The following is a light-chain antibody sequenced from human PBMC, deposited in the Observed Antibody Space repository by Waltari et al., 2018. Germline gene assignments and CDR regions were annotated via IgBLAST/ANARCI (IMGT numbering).Light chain of an antibody. CDR2: EDK. Sequence: SFELTQPPSVSVSPGQTARTTCFGAPLPKKSPSWYQQKSGQAPVVVIYEDKKRPSGIPERVSGSSSGTTTTLTISGAQVDDEGDYYCSSTDSSGKTFGGGTKLTVL. V-gene: IGLV3-10*01. CDR1: PLPKKS. CDR3: SSTDSSGKT. J-gene: IGLJ2*01.